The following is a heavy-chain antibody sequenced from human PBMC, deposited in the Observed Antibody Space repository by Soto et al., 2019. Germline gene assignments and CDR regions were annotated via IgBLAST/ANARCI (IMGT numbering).Heavy chain of an antibody. CDR2: INAGNGNT. Sequence: ASVKVSCKASGYTFTSYGINWVRQAPGQGLEWMGWINAGNGNTKYSQKFQGRVTITRDTSASTAYMELSSLRSEDTAVYYCARGPLLWGDVWGQGTTVTVSS. J-gene: IGHJ6*02. D-gene: IGHD3-10*01. V-gene: IGHV1-3*01. CDR3: ARGPLLWGDV. CDR1: GYTFTSYG.